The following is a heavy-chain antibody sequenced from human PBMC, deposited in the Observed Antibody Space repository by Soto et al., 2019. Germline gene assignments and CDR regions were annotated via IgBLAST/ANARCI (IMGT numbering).Heavy chain of an antibody. CDR2: ISANNGNT. CDR1: GYTFPNYG. J-gene: IGHJ6*02. Sequence: QVQLVQSGAEVRKPGASVKVSCKASGYTFPNYGIIWVRQAPGQGLEWMAWISANNGNTKYAQKFQDRVTMTTDTSTTTADMELRSLRSDDTAVYYGARLKQLVFMDVWGQGTTVTVSS. D-gene: IGHD6-13*01. V-gene: IGHV1-18*01. CDR3: ARLKQLVFMDV.